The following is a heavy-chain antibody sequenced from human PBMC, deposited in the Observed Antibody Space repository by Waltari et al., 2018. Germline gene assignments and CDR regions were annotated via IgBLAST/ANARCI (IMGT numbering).Heavy chain of an antibody. CDR2: IYTGRHP. CDR3: AREVLPNATIWRSYFDY. Sequence: QVQLQEYGPGLVKPSEPLSLTCTGPGDYVSRYYWSWSRQPAGKGLGYIGRIYTGRHPNYNPSLESRVTMSIDTSKNEFSLKLSSVTAADTAVYYCAREVLPNATIWRSYFDYWGQGSLVTVSS. CDR1: GDYVSRYY. V-gene: IGHV4-4*07. J-gene: IGHJ4*02. D-gene: IGHD5-12*01.